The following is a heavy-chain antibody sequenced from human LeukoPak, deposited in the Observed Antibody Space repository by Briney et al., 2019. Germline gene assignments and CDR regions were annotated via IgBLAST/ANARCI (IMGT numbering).Heavy chain of an antibody. J-gene: IGHJ6*04. Sequence: GASLRLSCAASGFSVSNNYMSWVRQAPGKGLEWISVIYSGGDTYYTDSVRGRFTISRDNSKNTVHLQMNGLTDEDTAVYYCARDPTGASVWGKGTTVTVSS. CDR3: ARDPTGASV. CDR1: GFSVSNNY. V-gene: IGHV3-53*01. CDR2: IYSGGDT. D-gene: IGHD1-14*01.